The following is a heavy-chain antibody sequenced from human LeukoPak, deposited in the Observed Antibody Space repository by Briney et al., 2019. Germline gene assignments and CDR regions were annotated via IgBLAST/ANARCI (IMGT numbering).Heavy chain of an antibody. D-gene: IGHD6-19*01. Sequence: SDTLSLTCAVSGYSIRSSNWWGWIRQPPGKGLEWIGYIYYSGSTYYNPSLKSRVTMSVDTSKNQFSLILSSVTAVATDVYYCAIRIAVASMSAFYVWGQGTMVTVSS. CDR3: AIRIAVASMSAFYV. J-gene: IGHJ3*01. CDR2: IYYSGST. CDR1: GYSIRSSNW. V-gene: IGHV4-28*04.